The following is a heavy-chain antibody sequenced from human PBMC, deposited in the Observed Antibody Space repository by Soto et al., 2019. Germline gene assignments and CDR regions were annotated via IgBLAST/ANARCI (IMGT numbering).Heavy chain of an antibody. V-gene: IGHV4-39*01. CDR1: GGSISSSSYY. CDR3: ARLGELYYYGSGSYFSDY. CDR2: IYYSGST. Sequence: SETLSLTCTVSGGSISSSSYYWGWIRQPPGKGLEWIGSIYYSGSTYYNPSLKSRVTISVDTSKNQFSLKLSSVTAADTAVYYCARLGELYYYGSGSYFSDYWGQGTLVTVSS. J-gene: IGHJ4*02. D-gene: IGHD3-10*01.